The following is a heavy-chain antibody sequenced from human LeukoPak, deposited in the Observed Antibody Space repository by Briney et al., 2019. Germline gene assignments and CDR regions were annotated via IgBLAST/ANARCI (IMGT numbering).Heavy chain of an antibody. J-gene: IGHJ4*02. CDR2: INTDGSST. V-gene: IGHV3-74*01. CDR3: ARNPRNDFDY. D-gene: IGHD1-1*01. Sequence: PGGSLRLSCAASGFTFSSSWMHWVRQAPGKGLVWVSRINTDGSSTNYADSVKGRFTISRDNAKNTLYLQMNSLGADDSAVYFCARNPRNDFDYWGQGTLVTVSS. CDR1: GFTFSSSW.